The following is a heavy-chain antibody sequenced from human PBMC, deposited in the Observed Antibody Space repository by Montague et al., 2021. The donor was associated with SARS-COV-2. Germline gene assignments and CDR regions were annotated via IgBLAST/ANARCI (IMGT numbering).Heavy chain of an antibody. Sequence: TLSLTCTVSGGSISGDTYYCTWIRQHPGKGLDWIAYIYYTGSTYYTPSLQRRLMTSLDTSKNQFSLTLTSVTAADTAIYYCARNRGWGSRGAGYIDLWGRGTLVAVSS. J-gene: IGHJ2*01. CDR2: IYYTGST. CDR1: GGSISGDTYY. V-gene: IGHV4-31*03. D-gene: IGHD7-27*01. CDR3: ARNRGWGSRGAGYIDL.